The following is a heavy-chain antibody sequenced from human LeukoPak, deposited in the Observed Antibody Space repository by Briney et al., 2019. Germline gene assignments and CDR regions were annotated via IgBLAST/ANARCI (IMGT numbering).Heavy chain of an antibody. V-gene: IGHV3-66*01. CDR2: IYSGGST. Sequence: PGGSLRLSCAASGFTVSSNYMIWVRQAPEKGLEWVSVIYSGGSTYYADSVKGRFTISRDNSKNTLYLQMNSLRAEDTAVYYCASPRTPDGAFDIWGQGTMVTVS. J-gene: IGHJ3*02. CDR3: ASPRTPDGAFDI. CDR1: GFTVSSNY. D-gene: IGHD1-14*01.